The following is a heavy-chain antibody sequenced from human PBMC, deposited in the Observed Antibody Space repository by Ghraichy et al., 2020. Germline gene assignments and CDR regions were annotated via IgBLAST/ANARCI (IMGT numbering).Heavy chain of an antibody. CDR2: ISAYNGNT. J-gene: IGHJ4*02. V-gene: IGHV1-18*01. D-gene: IGHD3-16*02. CDR3: ARVPLSVWGELSLLSCVDY. Sequence: ASVKVSCKASGYTFTSYGISWVRQAPGQGLEWMGWISAYNGNTNYAQKLQGRVTMTTDTSTSTAYMELRSLRSDDTAVYYCARVPLSVWGELSLLSCVDYWGQGTLVTVSS. CDR1: GYTFTSYG.